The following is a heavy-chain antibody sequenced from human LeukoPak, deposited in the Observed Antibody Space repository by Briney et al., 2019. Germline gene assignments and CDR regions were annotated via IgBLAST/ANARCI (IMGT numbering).Heavy chain of an antibody. Sequence: SVKVSCKASGFTFTSSAVQWVRQARGQPLEWIEWIVVASGNTNYAQKFQERVTITRDMSTSTVYMELSSLRSEDTAVYYCAAEGRPTVVTFRKGAVDLWGQGTMVTVSS. CDR1: GFTFTSSA. V-gene: IGHV1-58*01. CDR2: IVVASGNT. D-gene: IGHD4-23*01. J-gene: IGHJ3*01. CDR3: AAEGRPTVVTFRKGAVDL.